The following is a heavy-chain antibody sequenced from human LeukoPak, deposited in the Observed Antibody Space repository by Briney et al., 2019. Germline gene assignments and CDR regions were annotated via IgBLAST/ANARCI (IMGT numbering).Heavy chain of an antibody. D-gene: IGHD6-13*01. V-gene: IGHV3-23*01. CDR3: AKDPRRYSRTGGYFDY. J-gene: IGHJ4*02. Sequence: PGGSLRLSCAASGFTFSSYGMSWVRQAPGKGLEWVSAISGSGGSTYYADSVKGRSTISRDNSKKMLYLQVNSLRAEDTAVYYCAKDPRRYSRTGGYFDYWGQGTLVTVSS. CDR2: ISGSGGST. CDR1: GFTFSSYG.